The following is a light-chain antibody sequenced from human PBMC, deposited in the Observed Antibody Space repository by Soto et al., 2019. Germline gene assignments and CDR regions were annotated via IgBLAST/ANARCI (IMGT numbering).Light chain of an antibody. CDR1: QDISNN. J-gene: IGKJ5*01. Sequence: DVQVTQSPSSLSASVGDRVTITCQASQDISNNLNWYQQKPGKAPKLLIYDTSNLEMGVPSRFSGSGSGTGFALTISSLQPEDIATYYCQQYEILPQTSGQGTRLEIK. CDR2: DTS. CDR3: QQYEILPQT. V-gene: IGKV1-33*01.